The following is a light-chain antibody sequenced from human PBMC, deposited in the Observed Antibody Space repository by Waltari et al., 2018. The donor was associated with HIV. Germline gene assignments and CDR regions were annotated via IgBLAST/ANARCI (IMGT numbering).Light chain of an antibody. J-gene: IGLJ3*02. Sequence: QSVLTQPPSVSAAPGQKVTIPCSGSSSNIAHTYVSWYQQIPGTAPKLLIFDNNKRPSEIPDRFSGSKSGTSATLGITGLQTGDEADYYCGSWDSSLSVWVFGGGTKLTVL. CDR3: GSWDSSLSVWV. CDR1: SSNIAHTY. CDR2: DNN. V-gene: IGLV1-51*01.